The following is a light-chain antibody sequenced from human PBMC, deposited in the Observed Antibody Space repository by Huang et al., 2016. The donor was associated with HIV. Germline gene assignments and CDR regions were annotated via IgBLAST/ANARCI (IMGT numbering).Light chain of an antibody. CDR3: QQYNNWPPMYT. CDR2: GAS. CDR1: QSVSST. Sequence: EIVMTQSPATLSVSPGERATLSCRASQSVSSTLAWYPQKPGQAPRLLIYGASTRATGIPARFSALGSGTEFTLTISSLQSEDFAVYYCQQYNNWPPMYTFGQGTNLEIK. V-gene: IGKV3-15*01. J-gene: IGKJ2*01.